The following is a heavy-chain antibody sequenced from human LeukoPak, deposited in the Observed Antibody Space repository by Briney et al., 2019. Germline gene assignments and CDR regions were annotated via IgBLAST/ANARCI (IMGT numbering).Heavy chain of an antibody. Sequence: GESLKISCKGSGYSFISYWIGWVRQMPGKGLEWMGIIYPGDSETRYSPSFQGQVTMSADKSISTAYLQWSSLKASDTATYYCARQVAVAAWEYWGHGTLVTVSS. CDR1: GYSFISYW. D-gene: IGHD6-19*01. CDR2: IYPGDSET. V-gene: IGHV5-51*01. CDR3: ARQVAVAAWEY. J-gene: IGHJ4*01.